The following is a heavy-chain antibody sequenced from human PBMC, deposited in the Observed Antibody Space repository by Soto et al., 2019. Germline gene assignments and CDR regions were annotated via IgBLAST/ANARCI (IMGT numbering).Heavy chain of an antibody. CDR1: GYTFTIYG. J-gene: IGHJ4*02. Sequence: ASVKISCKTSGYTFTIYGVAWVRQAPGQGLEWMGWISTSKGDTTYAQKFQGRVTMTTDTSTSTAYMELRSLRFDDTAVYYCATRSPASDFWGQGTLVTVSS. CDR2: ISTSKGDT. V-gene: IGHV1-18*01. CDR3: ATRSPASDF.